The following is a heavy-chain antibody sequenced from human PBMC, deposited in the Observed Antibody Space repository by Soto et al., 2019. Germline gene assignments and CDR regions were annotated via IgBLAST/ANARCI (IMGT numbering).Heavy chain of an antibody. J-gene: IGHJ4*02. V-gene: IGHV3-30-3*01. CDR3: ARDFRYDSSGYYEDY. CDR2: ISYDGSNK. D-gene: IGHD3-22*01. Sequence: LRLSCAASGFTFSSYAMHWVRQAPGKGLEWVAVISYDGSNKYYADSVKGRFTISRDNSKNTLFLQMNSLRAEDTAVYYCARDFRYDSSGYYEDYWGQGTLVTVSS. CDR1: GFTFSSYA.